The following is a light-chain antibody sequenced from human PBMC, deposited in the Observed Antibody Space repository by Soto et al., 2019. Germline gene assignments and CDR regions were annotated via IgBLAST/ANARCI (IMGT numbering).Light chain of an antibody. J-gene: IGLJ1*01. V-gene: IGLV2-11*01. CDR1: SSDVGGYDY. Sequence: QSALTQPRSVSGSPGQSVTISCTGTSSDVGGYDYVSWYQQHPGKAPKLMIYDVTKRPSGVPDRFSGSKSGNTASLTISGLQAEDEADYFCYSYAGRSTSEVFRTGTKVTVL. CDR3: YSYAGRSTSEV. CDR2: DVT.